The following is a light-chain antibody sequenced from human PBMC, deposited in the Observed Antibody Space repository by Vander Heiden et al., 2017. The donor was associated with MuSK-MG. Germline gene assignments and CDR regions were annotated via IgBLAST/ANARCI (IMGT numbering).Light chain of an antibody. V-gene: IGKV1-39*01. CDR2: ASS. J-gene: IGKJ3*01. CDR3: QQFYSNPST. Sequence: DIQMTQSPSSLSASVGDRVTITCRASQSMSRHLNWYQQKPGKAPKLLIYASSSLQSGVPSRFSGSGSGPDFTLSISRLQPEDFATYYCQQFYSNPSTFGPGTKVEIK. CDR1: QSMSRH.